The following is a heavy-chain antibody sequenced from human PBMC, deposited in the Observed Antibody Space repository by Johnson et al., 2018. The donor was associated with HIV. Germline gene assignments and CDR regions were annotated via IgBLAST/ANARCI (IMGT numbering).Heavy chain of an antibody. D-gene: IGHD1-26*01. V-gene: IGHV3-33*08. CDR3: ARDRRVVGAYDAVDI. J-gene: IGHJ3*02. CDR2: IWYDGSNE. CDR1: GFTFSSYG. Sequence: QVQVVESGGGVVQPGRSLRLSCAASGFTFSSYGMQAPGKGLEWVAVIWYDGSNEHYADSVKGRFTISRDNSKNTLYLQMNSLRAEDTAVYYCARDRRVVGAYDAVDIWGQGTMVTVSS.